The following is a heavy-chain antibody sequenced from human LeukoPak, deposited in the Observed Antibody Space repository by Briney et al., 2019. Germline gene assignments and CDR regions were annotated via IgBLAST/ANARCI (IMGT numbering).Heavy chain of an antibody. CDR3: AKDLPGGYSSGRGGY. J-gene: IGHJ4*02. CDR1: GFSFANSV. CDR2: ISGSGDRT. V-gene: IGHV3-23*01. D-gene: IGHD6-19*01. Sequence: GGSLRLSCAASGFSFANSVISWVRQAPGKGPEWVSAISGSGDRTDYADSVRGRFTISRDNSKSTLYLQMNSLRAEDTAVYYCAKDLPGGYSSGRGGYWGQGTLVTVSS.